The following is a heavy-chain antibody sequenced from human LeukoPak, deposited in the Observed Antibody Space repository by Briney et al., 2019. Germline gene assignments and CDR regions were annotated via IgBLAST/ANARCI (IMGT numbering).Heavy chain of an antibody. V-gene: IGHV3-74*01. CDR2: INSDGSST. Sequence: GGSLRLSCAASGFTFSSYWMHWVRQAPGKGLVWVSRINSDGSSTSYADSVKGRFTISRDNAKNTLYLQMNSLRAEETAVYYCARWSFTEVGYDSSGYYYYFDYWGQGTLVTVSS. CDR1: GFTFSSYW. J-gene: IGHJ4*02. CDR3: ARWSFTEVGYDSSGYYYYFDY. D-gene: IGHD3-22*01.